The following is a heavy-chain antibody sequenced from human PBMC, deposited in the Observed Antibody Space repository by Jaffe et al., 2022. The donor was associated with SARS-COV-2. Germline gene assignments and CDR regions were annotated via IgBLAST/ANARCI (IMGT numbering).Heavy chain of an antibody. J-gene: IGHJ4*02. V-gene: IGHV4-4*02. CDR2: IYHSGST. Sequence: QVQLQESGPGLVKPSGTLSLTCAVSGGSISSSNWWSWVRQPPGKGLEWIGEIYHSGSTNYNPSLKSRVTISVDKSKNQFSLKLSSVTAADTAVYYCARAGHYYDSSGQGSYYFDYWGQGTLVTVSS. CDR1: GGSISSSNW. D-gene: IGHD3-22*01. CDR3: ARAGHYYDSSGQGSYYFDY.